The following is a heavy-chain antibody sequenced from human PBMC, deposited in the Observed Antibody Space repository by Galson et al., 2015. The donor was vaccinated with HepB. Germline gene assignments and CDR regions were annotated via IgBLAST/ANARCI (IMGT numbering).Heavy chain of an antibody. CDR3: ARDDGAGDGYDYYGYFYGLDV. V-gene: IGHV1-69*10. CDR2: IIPKNGIT. CDR1: GGTFSNYA. J-gene: IGHJ6*02. D-gene: IGHD5-24*01. Sequence: SVKVSCKASGGTFSNYAISWVRQAPGHGLEWMGGIIPKNGITNYAQKFQGKVTITADESTSTAYMDLSSLRSDDTAMYHCARDDGAGDGYDYYGYFYGLDVWGQGTTVTVSS.